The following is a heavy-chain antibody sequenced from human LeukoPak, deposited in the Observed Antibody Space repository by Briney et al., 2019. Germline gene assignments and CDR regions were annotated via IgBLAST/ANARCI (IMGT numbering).Heavy chain of an antibody. J-gene: IGHJ4*02. Sequence: PGGSLRLSCLASGFNFNSQVMHWVRQAPGKGLEYVSGISYNGFNIYYADSVKGRFTISRDNFKKTLYLQMGNLRAADTAVYFCARGGSNWFDFFDHWGQGTLVSVSS. CDR2: ISYNGFNI. CDR1: GFNFNSQV. V-gene: IGHV3-64*02. D-gene: IGHD3-10*01. CDR3: ARGGSNWFDFFDH.